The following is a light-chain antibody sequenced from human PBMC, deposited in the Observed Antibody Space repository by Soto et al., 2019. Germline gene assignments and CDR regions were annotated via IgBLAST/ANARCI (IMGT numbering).Light chain of an antibody. J-gene: IGKJ1*01. CDR1: QNVGSN. CDR2: HAS. V-gene: IGKV3-15*01. Sequence: EIVLTQSPAILSVSPGERATLYCRASQNVGSNLAWYQQKPGQAPRLLIFHASTRATGIPARFSGSGSGTEFTLTISSLQSEDFTIYYCHQYDNWPQPFGQGTKVDIK. CDR3: HQYDNWPQP.